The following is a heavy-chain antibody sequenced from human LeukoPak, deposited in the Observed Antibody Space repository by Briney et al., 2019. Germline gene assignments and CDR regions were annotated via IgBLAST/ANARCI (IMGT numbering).Heavy chain of an antibody. V-gene: IGHV4-61*01. CDR1: GGSVSSGSYY. CDR2: IYYSGST. D-gene: IGHD6-13*01. J-gene: IGHJ4*02. CDR3: ARGFGSSWYYFDY. Sequence: SETLSLTCTVSGGSVSSGSYYWSWIRQPPGKGLEWIGYIYYSGSTNYNPSLKSRVTISVDTSKNQFSLKLSSVTAADTAVYYCARGFGSSWYYFDYWGQGTLVTASS.